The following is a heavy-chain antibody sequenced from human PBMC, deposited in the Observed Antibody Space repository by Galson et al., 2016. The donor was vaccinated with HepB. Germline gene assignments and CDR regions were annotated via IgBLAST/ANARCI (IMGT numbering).Heavy chain of an antibody. Sequence: SVKVSCKASGYTFTSYYMYWVRQAPGRGLEWMGGIIPSFGTPTYAQKFQGRLTISASEFTSTGYMELNSLRSEDTAVYYCARGLGKFWYFDLWGRGTLVTVSS. D-gene: IGHD1-1*01. CDR2: IIPSFGTP. V-gene: IGHV1-69*13. CDR1: GYTFTSYY. CDR3: ARGLGKFWYFDL. J-gene: IGHJ2*01.